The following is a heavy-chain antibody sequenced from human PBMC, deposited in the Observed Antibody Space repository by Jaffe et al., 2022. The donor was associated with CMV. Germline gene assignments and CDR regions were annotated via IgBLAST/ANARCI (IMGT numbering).Heavy chain of an antibody. Sequence: QITLKESGPTLVKPTQTLSVTCSFSGFSFNTSGEAVGWIRQSPSKALEWLGVIYWNDETRYRPSLRKRLTIAKDIPKNQVVLTLTDVGPGDTGTYYCEHEKVGLYYFYSGMDVWGQGTTVIVSS. J-gene: IGHJ6*02. V-gene: IGHV2-5*01. CDR3: EHEKVGLYYFYSGMDV. CDR1: GFSFNTSGEA. CDR2: IYWNDET.